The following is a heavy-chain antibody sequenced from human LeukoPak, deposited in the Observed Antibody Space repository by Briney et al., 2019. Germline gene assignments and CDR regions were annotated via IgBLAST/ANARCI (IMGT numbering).Heavy chain of an antibody. CDR3: AREHPYYDILTGYQLLLGMDV. Sequence: SVKVSCKASGGTFSSYAISWVRQAPGQGLEWMGGIIPIFGTANYAQKFQGRVTITADEPTSTAYMELSSLRSEDTAVYYCAREHPYYDILTGYQLLLGMDVWGQGTTVTVSS. CDR2: IIPIFGTA. J-gene: IGHJ6*02. D-gene: IGHD3-9*01. V-gene: IGHV1-69*01. CDR1: GGTFSSYA.